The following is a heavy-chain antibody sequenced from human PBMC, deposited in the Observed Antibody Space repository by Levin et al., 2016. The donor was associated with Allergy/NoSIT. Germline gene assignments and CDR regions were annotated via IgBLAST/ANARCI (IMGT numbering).Heavy chain of an antibody. CDR2: ISYDGSNK. J-gene: IGHJ4*02. CDR1: GFTFSSYG. D-gene: IGHD4-17*01. V-gene: IGHV3-30*03. CDR3: LGPYSPDYGDGELDY. Sequence: GESLKISCAASGFTFSSYGMHWVRQAPGKGLEWVAVISYDGSNKYYADSVKGRFTISRDNSKNTLYLQMNSLRAEDTAVYYCLGPYSPDYGDGELDYWGQGTLVTVSS.